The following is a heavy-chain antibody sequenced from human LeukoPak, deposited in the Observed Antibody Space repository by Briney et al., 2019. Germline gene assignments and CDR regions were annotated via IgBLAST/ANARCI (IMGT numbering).Heavy chain of an antibody. J-gene: IGHJ6*03. D-gene: IGHD6-13*01. CDR1: GFTFSSYS. V-gene: IGHV3-48*01. CDR2: ISSSSSTI. CDR3: ARGSSSWYYYYMDV. Sequence: PGGSLRLSCAASGFTFSSYSMNWVRQAPGKGLEWVSYISSSSSTIYYADSVKGRFTISRDNAKNSLYLQMNSLRAEDTAVYYCARGSSSWYYYYMDVWGKGTTVTVSS.